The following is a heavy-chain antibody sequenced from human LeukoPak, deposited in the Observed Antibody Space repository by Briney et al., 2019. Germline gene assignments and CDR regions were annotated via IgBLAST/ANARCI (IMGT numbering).Heavy chain of an antibody. J-gene: IGHJ4*02. Sequence: PGGSLRLSCAASGFTFSRYWMSWVRQAPGKGLEWVGRIKNKANSYTTLYAASVKGRFTISRDDSKNSLYLQMNSLKTEDTAVYYCTRLSRYGNRWYYVDYWGQGTLVTVSS. V-gene: IGHV3-72*01. D-gene: IGHD6-13*01. CDR2: IKNKANSYTT. CDR1: GFTFSRYW. CDR3: TRLSRYGNRWYYVDY.